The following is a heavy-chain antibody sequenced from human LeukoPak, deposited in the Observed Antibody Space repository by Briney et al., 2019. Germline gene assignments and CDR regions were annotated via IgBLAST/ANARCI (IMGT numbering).Heavy chain of an antibody. D-gene: IGHD3-3*01. CDR3: ARGFPDFWSGYRYYGMDV. J-gene: IGHJ6*02. CDR1: GYTFTSYD. Sequence: ASVKVSCKASGYTFTSYDINWVRQATGQGLEWMGWMNPNSVNTGYAQKFQGRVTMTRNTSISTAYMELSSLRSEDTAVYYCARGFPDFWSGYRYYGMDVWGQGTTVTVSS. CDR2: MNPNSVNT. V-gene: IGHV1-8*01.